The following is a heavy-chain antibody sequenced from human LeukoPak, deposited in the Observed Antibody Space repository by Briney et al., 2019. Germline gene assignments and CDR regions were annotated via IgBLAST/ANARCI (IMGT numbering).Heavy chain of an antibody. CDR2: IYPGGGST. Sequence: GASVKVSCKTSGYTFTSYYIHWVRQAPGQGLEWMGIIYPGGGSTNYAQKFQGRLTMTRDMSTSTVYMELSSLRSEDTAVYYCAREGPSWYYYYMDVWGKGTTVTVSS. J-gene: IGHJ6*03. D-gene: IGHD2-2*01. CDR1: GYTFTSYY. CDR3: AREGPSWYYYYMDV. V-gene: IGHV1-46*01.